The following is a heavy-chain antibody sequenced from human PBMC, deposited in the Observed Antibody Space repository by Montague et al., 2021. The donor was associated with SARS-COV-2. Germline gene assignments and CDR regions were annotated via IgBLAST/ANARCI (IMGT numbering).Heavy chain of an antibody. CDR1: GFTFSSYA. J-gene: IGHJ4*02. D-gene: IGHD6-6*01. CDR3: ARYISSSTTPFDY. V-gene: IGHV3-23*01. CDR2: ISGSGGST. Sequence: SLRLSCAASGFTFSSYAMSWVRQAPGKGPEWVSAISGSGGSTYFADSVKGRFTISRDNSKNTLYLQMHSLRAEDTAVYYCARYISSSTTPFDYWGQGTLVTVSS.